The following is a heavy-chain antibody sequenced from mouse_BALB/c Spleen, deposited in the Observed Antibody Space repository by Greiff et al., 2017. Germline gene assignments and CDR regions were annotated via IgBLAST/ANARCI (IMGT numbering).Heavy chain of an antibody. V-gene: IGHV3-8*02. CDR1: GDSITSGY. J-gene: IGHJ2*01. Sequence: EVKLQESGPSLVKPSQTLSLTCSVTGDSITSGYWNWIRKFPGNKLEYMGYISYSGSTYYNPSLKSRISITRDTSKNQYYLQLNSVTTEDTATYYCARGGTTVVEYYFDYWGQGTTLTVSS. CDR3: ARGGTTVVEYYFDY. CDR2: ISYSGST. D-gene: IGHD1-1*01.